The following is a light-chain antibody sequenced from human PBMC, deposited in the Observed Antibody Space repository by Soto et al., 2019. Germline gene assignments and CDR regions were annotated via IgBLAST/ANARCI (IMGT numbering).Light chain of an antibody. CDR2: AAS. J-gene: IGKJ3*01. Sequence: DIQMTQSPSSMSASVGYRVTITCGASRDSSRYLNWYQQKPGKAPKVLIYAASTLQSGVPSRFSGNESGTDFTLTISRLQTEDFGTYYCQQSYSLPLTFCPGTKVDIK. CDR3: QQSYSLPLT. CDR1: RDSSRY. V-gene: IGKV1-39*01.